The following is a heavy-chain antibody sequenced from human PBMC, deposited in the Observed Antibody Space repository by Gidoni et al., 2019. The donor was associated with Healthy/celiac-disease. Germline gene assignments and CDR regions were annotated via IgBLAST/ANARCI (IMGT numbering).Heavy chain of an antibody. Sequence: EVQLVESGGGLVQPGWSLRLSCAASGYTFSSYSMNWFRQAPGKGLEWVSYISSSSNTIYYADSVKGRFTISRDNAKNSLSLQMNSLRAEDTAVYYCARFMGGGDMDVWGQGTTVTVSS. CDR3: ARFMGGGDMDV. J-gene: IGHJ6*02. D-gene: IGHD3-10*01. CDR2: ISSSSNTI. V-gene: IGHV3-48*01. CDR1: GYTFSSYS.